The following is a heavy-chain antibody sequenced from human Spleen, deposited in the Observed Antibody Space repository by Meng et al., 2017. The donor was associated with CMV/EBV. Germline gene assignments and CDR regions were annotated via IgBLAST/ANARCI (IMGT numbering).Heavy chain of an antibody. CDR3: TRGRPLDSSLDWFDP. CDR1: AFTVNYYC. Sequence: ASAFTVNYYCMTSVPHATGLGLEWDIILTLSINTYQADSMKGRFTVDTDESKNTVSLRMDSLAFTAADVYYCTRGRPLDSSLDWFDPWGQGTLVTVSS. D-gene: IGHD3/OR15-3a*01. CDR2: LTLSINT. J-gene: IGHJ5*02. V-gene: IGHV3-66*02.